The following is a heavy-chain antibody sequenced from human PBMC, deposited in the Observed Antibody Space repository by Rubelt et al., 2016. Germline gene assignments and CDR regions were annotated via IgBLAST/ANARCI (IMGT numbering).Heavy chain of an antibody. Sequence: GFTFSSYALHWVRQAPGKGLEWLAVISYDGSKKLYADSVKGRLTISRDNSKDTLYLQMNSLRDEDTAVYYCARDRNYYDSSGFSDFDYWGQGTLVTVSS. V-gene: IGHV3-30*04. J-gene: IGHJ4*02. CDR2: ISYDGSKK. D-gene: IGHD3-22*01. CDR1: GFTFSSYA. CDR3: ARDRNYYDSSGFSDFDY.